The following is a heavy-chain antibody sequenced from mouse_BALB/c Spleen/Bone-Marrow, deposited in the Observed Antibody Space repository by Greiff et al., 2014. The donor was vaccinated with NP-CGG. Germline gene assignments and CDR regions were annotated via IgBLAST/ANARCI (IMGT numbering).Heavy chain of an antibody. V-gene: IGHV2-9*02. CDR2: IWAGGST. CDR3: ARERQPLEGAMDD. Sequence: VQLQESGPGLVAPSQSLSITCTVSGFSLTSYGVHWVRQPPGKGLEWLGVIWAGGSTNYNSALMSRLSISKDNSKSQVFLKMNSLQTDDTAMYYCARERQPLEGAMDDWGQGTSVTVSS. CDR1: GFSLTSYG. J-gene: IGHJ4*01. D-gene: IGHD6-1*01.